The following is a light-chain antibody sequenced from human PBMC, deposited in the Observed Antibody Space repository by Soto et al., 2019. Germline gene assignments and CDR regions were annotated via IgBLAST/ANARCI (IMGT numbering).Light chain of an antibody. CDR3: QQRSNWPSYMYT. CDR2: DAS. Sequence: EIVLTQSPATLSLPPGERATLSCRASQSVSSYLAWYQQKPGQAPRLLIYDASNRATGIPARFSGSGSGTDFTLTISSLEPEDFAVYYCQQRSNWPSYMYTFGQGTKLEIK. CDR1: QSVSSY. J-gene: IGKJ2*01. V-gene: IGKV3-11*01.